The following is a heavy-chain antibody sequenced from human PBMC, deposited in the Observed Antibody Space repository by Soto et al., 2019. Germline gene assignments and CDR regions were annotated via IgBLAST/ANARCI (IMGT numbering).Heavy chain of an antibody. J-gene: IGHJ6*02. V-gene: IGHV1-3*01. CDR1: GYTFTSYA. CDR3: AREGVAPYYYYGMDV. CDR2: INAGNGDT. Sequence: GASVKVSCKASGYTFTSYAMHWVRQAPGQRLEWMGWINAGNGDTNYAQTFQGRVTMTTDTPTSTVYMELRSLRSDDTAVYYCAREGVAPYYYYGMDVWGQGTPVTVSS. D-gene: IGHD5-12*01.